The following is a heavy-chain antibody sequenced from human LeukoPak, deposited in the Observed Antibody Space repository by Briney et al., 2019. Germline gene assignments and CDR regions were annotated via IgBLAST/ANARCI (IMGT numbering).Heavy chain of an antibody. CDR1: GLSYSDSY. J-gene: IGHJ4*02. D-gene: IGHD3-3*01. Sequence: PGGSLRLSCYASGLSYSDSYMTWIRQAPGKGLEWLAYISSSGTYTNYADSVRGRFTISRDNSKNTLYLQMNSLRVDDTALYYCAKGVFGVNRAFDYWGQGTLVTVSS. CDR2: ISSSGTYT. CDR3: AKGVFGVNRAFDY. V-gene: IGHV3-11*05.